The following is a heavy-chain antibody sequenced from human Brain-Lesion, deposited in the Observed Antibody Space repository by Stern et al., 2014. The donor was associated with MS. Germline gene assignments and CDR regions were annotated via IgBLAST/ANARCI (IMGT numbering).Heavy chain of an antibody. J-gene: IGHJ4*02. CDR1: GYLFDDYW. CDR3: ARSPATPSGYDRFDY. D-gene: IGHD5-12*01. Sequence: VQLVQSGAEVKKPGESLKISCEASGYLFDDYWIGWVRQMSGRGLELVAIIFPRDSNTRYSPSVQGQVTISADKSLSPPFLRGSSRRPSDPAMYYGARSPATPSGYDRFDYWGQGALVTVSS. CDR2: IFPRDSNT. V-gene: IGHV5-51*03.